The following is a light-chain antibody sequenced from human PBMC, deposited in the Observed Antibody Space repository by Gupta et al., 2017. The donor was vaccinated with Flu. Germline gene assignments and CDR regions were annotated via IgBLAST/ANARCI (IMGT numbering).Light chain of an antibody. V-gene: IGKV1-39*01. CDR1: QSIGSY. J-gene: IGKJ5*01. CDR2: AAS. CDR3: QQSHSTPLT. Sequence: PSSLSASVGDRVTVTCRASQSIGSYINWYQQKPGKAPELLIYAASSLQSGVPSRFSGSGSGTEFLLTISSLQPEDFATYYCQQSHSTPLTFGQGTRLEIK.